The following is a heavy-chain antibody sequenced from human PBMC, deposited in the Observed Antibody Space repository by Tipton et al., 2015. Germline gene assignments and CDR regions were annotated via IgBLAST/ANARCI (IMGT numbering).Heavy chain of an antibody. D-gene: IGHD6-6*01. CDR1: GDSISSSTSY. V-gene: IGHV4-39*02. Sequence: TLSLTCTVSGDSISSSTSYWAWIRQPPGKGLEWIGDIYYSGSTYYNPSLKGRVTISVDTSKNHFSLNLTSVTAADRAVYYCARRAQYRSSSAYYYGMDVWGQGTTVTVSS. CDR3: ARRAQYRSSSAYYYGMDV. J-gene: IGHJ6*02. CDR2: IYYSGST.